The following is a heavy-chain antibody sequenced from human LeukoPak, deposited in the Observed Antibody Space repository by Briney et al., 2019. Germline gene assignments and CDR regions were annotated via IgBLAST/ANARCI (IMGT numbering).Heavy chain of an antibody. CDR3: ARLSFSSSGWYPLDY. CDR2: IYYSGTT. D-gene: IGHD6-19*01. Sequence: SETLSLTCTVSGGSISSGGYYWGWIRQPPGKGLEWIGRIYYSGTTYYNTSLKSRVTISVDTSKNQFSLKLRSVTAADTAVYYCARLSFSSSGWYPLDYWGQGSLVTVSS. V-gene: IGHV4-39*01. CDR1: GGSISSGGYY. J-gene: IGHJ4*02.